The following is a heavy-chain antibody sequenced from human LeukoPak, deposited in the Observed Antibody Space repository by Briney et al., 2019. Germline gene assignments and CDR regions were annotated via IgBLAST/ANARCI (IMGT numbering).Heavy chain of an antibody. CDR1: GLIFSNYE. Sequence: PGGSLRLSCAGSGLIFSNYEMNWVRQAPGKGPEWLSFISGSGSRIYYADSVKGRFTISRDNAKNSLYLQMNNLRADDTAVYYCAKDQGRGGFGLDCWGQGTLVTVSS. CDR2: ISGSGSRI. D-gene: IGHD3-16*01. V-gene: IGHV3-48*03. J-gene: IGHJ4*02. CDR3: AKDQGRGGFGLDC.